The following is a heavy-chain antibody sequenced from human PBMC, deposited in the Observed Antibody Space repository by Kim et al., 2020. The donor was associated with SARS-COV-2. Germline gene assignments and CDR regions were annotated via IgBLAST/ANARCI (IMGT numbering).Heavy chain of an antibody. CDR2: IYPGDSDT. V-gene: IGHV5-51*01. J-gene: IGHJ5*02. Sequence: GESLKISCKGSGYSFTSYWIGWVRQMPGKGLEWMGIIYPGDSDTRYSPSFQGQVTISADKSISTAYLQWSSLKASDTAMYYCARGPGIAAAGTNFWFDPWGQGTLVTVSS. CDR1: GYSFTSYW. CDR3: ARGPGIAAAGTNFWFDP. D-gene: IGHD6-13*01.